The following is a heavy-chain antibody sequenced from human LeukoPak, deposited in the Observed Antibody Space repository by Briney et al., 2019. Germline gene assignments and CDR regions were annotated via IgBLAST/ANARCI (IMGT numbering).Heavy chain of an antibody. J-gene: IGHJ4*02. D-gene: IGHD6-13*01. CDR2: IYYSGGT. V-gene: IGHV4-59*01. Sequence: SETLSLTCTVSGGSISSYYWSWIRQPPGKGLEWIGYIYYSGGTNYNPSLKSRVTISVDTSKNQFSLKLSSVTAADTAVYYCARVSSSWYDGGWRFFDYWGQGTLVTVSS. CDR3: ARVSSSWYDGGWRFFDY. CDR1: GGSISSYY.